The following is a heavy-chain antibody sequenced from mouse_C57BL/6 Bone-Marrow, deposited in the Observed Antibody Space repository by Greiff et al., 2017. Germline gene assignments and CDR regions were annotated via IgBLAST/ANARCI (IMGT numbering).Heavy chain of an antibody. CDR3: ARSDYYRGRFYWYCDV. J-gene: IGHJ1*03. V-gene: IGHV1-37*01. Sequence: VQLQQSGPELVTPGASVKISCKASGYSFTGYFMNWVKQSHGKSLEWIGRINPYNGDTFYNQKFKGKATLTVDKSSSTAHMELLSLTSADLSVYYCARSDYYRGRFYWYCDVWGTGTTVTVSS. D-gene: IGHD1-1*01. CDR1: GYSFTGYF. CDR2: INPYNGDT.